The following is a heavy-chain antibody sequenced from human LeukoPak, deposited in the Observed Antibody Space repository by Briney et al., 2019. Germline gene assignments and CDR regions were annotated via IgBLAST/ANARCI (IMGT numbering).Heavy chain of an antibody. J-gene: IGHJ4*02. CDR1: AFTFTTYE. CDR2: ISRGGSM. CDR3: ARGLEGGAYGNLPHFDH. V-gene: IGHV3-48*03. Sequence: GRSLRLSCAPSAFTFTTYEMHWVRQTPGKELAWVSYISRGGSMYYADSVKGRFTIPRDISKNSDYLLMNSLKVDDTTVYCCARGLEGGAYGNLPHFDHWGQGTLVTVSS. D-gene: IGHD3-3*01.